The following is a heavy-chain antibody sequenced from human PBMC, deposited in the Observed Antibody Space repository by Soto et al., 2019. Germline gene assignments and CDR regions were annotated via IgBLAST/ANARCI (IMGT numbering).Heavy chain of an antibody. CDR3: AASVYILFYFDY. Sequence: PGGSLRLSCAASGFTFSSYAMSWVRQAPGKGLKWVSTIIGSVYYSYYADSVKGRFTISIDNSKNTLYLQMNSLRAEDTAVYYCAASVYILFYFDYWGQGTLVTVSS. J-gene: IGHJ4*02. V-gene: IGHV3-23*01. D-gene: IGHD5-12*01. CDR2: IIGSVYYS. CDR1: GFTFSSYA.